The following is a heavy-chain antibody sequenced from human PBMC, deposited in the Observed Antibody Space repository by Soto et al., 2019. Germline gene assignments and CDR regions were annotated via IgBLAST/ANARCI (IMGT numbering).Heavy chain of an antibody. V-gene: IGHV3-9*01. D-gene: IGHD1-26*01. J-gene: IGHJ6*02. CDR1: GFTFDLFA. CDR3: AKVQYSGTFSGAMDV. Sequence: GGSLRLSCATSGFTFDLFAMHWVRQAPGKGLEWVSGISWNSGIIHYADSVKGRFTISRDNAKYSLHLQMNSLSTEDTALYYCAKVQYSGTFSGAMDVWGQGTTVTVSS. CDR2: ISWNSGII.